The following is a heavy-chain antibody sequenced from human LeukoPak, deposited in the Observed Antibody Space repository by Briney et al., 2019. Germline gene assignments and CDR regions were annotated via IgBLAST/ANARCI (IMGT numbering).Heavy chain of an antibody. D-gene: IGHD2-21*02. CDR3: ARGLGQYCGGDCYSGWYFDY. CDR2: ISYDGSNK. V-gene: IGHV3-30-3*01. J-gene: IGHJ4*02. CDR1: GFTFSSYA. Sequence: PGRSLRLSCAASGFTFSSYAMHWVRQAPGKGLEWVAVISYDGSNKYYADSVKGRFTISRDNSKNTLYLQMNSLRAEDTAVYYCARGLGQYCGGDCYSGWYFDYWGQGTLVTVSS.